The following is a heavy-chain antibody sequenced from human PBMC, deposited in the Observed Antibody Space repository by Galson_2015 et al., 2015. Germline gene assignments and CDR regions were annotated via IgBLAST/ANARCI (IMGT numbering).Heavy chain of an antibody. V-gene: IGHV1-69*10. J-gene: IGHJ4*02. Sequence: SVKVSCKASGGTFSSYAISWVRQAPGQGLEWMGGIIPIFGIANYAQKFQGRVTITADKSTSTAYMELSSLRSEDTAVYYCASPGYSYGRPLGGGYYFDYWGQGTLVTVSS. D-gene: IGHD5-18*01. CDR2: IIPIFGIA. CDR1: GGTFSSYA. CDR3: ASPGYSYGRPLGGGYYFDY.